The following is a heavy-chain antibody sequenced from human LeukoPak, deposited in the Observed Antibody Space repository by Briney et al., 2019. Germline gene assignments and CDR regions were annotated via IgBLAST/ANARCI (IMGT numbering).Heavy chain of an antibody. CDR1: GGSFSGYY. J-gene: IGHJ5*02. V-gene: IGHV4-34*01. Sequence: SETLSLTCAVYGGSFSGYYWSWIRQPPGKGLEWIGEINHSGSTYYNPSLKSRVTISVDTSKNQFSLKLSSVTAADTAVYYCARGPRVTTITRRLRDWFDPWGQGTLVTVSS. D-gene: IGHD5-12*01. CDR2: INHSGST. CDR3: ARGPRVTTITRRLRDWFDP.